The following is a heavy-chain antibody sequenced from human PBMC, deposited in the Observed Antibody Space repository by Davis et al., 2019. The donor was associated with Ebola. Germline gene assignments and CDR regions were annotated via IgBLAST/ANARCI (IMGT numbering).Heavy chain of an antibody. J-gene: IGHJ4*02. Sequence: MPSETLSLTCAVYGGSFSGYYWSWIRQPPGKGLEWIGEINHSGSTNYNPSLKSRVTISVDTSKNQFSLKLTSVTAADTAVYYCASAPYENYWGQGTLVTVSS. D-gene: IGHD3-16*01. CDR3: ASAPYENY. CDR2: INHSGST. V-gene: IGHV4-34*01. CDR1: GGSFSGYY.